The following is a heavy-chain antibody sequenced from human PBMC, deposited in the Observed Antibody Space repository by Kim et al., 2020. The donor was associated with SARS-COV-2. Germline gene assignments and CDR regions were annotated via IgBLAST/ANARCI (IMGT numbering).Heavy chain of an antibody. Sequence: SETLSLTCTVSGYSISSGYYWGWLRQPPGKGLEWIGSIYHSGSTYYNPSLKSRVTISVDTSKNQFSLKLSSVTAADTAVYYCARETPGYCSGGSCQADYWGQGTLVTVSS. J-gene: IGHJ4*02. CDR1: GYSISSGYY. V-gene: IGHV4-38-2*02. CDR3: ARETPGYCSGGSCQADY. D-gene: IGHD2-15*01. CDR2: IYHSGST.